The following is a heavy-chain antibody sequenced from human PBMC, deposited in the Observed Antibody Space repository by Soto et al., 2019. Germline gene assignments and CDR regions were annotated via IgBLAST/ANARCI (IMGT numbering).Heavy chain of an antibody. CDR1: GFTFSRYG. D-gene: IGHD4-17*01. Sequence: QEQLVESGGGVVQPGRSLRLSCVASGFTFSRYGMHWVRQAPGKGLEWVAVIWNDGSKQVYDDSVKGRFTISRDNSKNTLYLEMDSLRDEDTSVYYCARDDDYEANAIDLWGQGTLVTVSS. J-gene: IGHJ5*02. CDR2: IWNDGSKQ. CDR3: ARDDDYEANAIDL. V-gene: IGHV3-33*01.